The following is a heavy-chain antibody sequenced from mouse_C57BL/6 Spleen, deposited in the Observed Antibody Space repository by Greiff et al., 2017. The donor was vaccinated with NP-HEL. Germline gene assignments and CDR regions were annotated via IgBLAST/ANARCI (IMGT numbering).Heavy chain of an antibody. CDR1: GFTFSNYW. D-gene: IGHD1-1*01. Sequence: EVKLVESGGGLVQPGGSMKLSCVASGFTFSNYWMNWVRQSPEKGLEWVAQIRLKSDNYATHYAESVKGRFTISRDDSKSSVYLQMNNLRAEDTGIYYCTDGLRGGFDYWGQGTTLTVSS. CDR3: TDGLRGGFDY. V-gene: IGHV6-3*01. CDR2: IRLKSDNYAT. J-gene: IGHJ2*01.